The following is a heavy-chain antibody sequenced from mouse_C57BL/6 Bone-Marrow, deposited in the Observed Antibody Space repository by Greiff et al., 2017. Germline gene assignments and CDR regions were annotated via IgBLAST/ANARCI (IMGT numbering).Heavy chain of an antibody. CDR1: GFTFSSYA. V-gene: IGHV5-4*01. J-gene: IGHJ3*01. CDR3: ARALFAY. CDR2: ISDGGSYT. Sequence: VQRVESGGGLVKPGGSLKLSCAASGFTFSSYAMSWVRQTPEKRLEWVATISDGGSYTYYPDNVKGRFTISRDNAKNNLYLQMSHLKSEDTAMYYCARALFAYWGQGTLVTVSA.